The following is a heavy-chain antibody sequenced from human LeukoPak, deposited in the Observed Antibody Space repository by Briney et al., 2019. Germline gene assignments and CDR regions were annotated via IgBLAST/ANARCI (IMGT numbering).Heavy chain of an antibody. V-gene: IGHV4-38-2*01. CDR3: ARVYCSSTRCLHYMDV. J-gene: IGHJ6*03. D-gene: IGHD2-2*01. CDR1: GDSPSRGYY. Sequence: PSETLSLTCGLSGDSPSRGYYWDWTRQPPGKGLEWIGSIYHSGGTYYNPSFKSRVIISVDTSKNQFSLKLSSVTAADTAVYYCARVYCSSTRCLHYMDVWGKGTTVTVSS. CDR2: IYHSGGT.